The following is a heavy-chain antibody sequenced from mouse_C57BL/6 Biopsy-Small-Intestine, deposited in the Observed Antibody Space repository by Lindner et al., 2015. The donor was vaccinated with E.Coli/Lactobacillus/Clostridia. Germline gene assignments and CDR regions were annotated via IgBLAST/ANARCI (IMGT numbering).Heavy chain of an antibody. V-gene: IGHV1-64*01. CDR1: GYPFTSYY. D-gene: IGHD1-1*02. J-gene: IGHJ2*01. CDR2: IDPNGGST. CDR3: ARDRSSYGLLYYFDY. Sequence: SVKVSCKASGYPFTSYYVHWVRQAPGRGLEWMGLIDPNGGSTTYAQKFQGRVTMTRDTSTSTVYMELSSLRSEDAAVYYCARDRSSYGLLYYFDYWGQGTLVTVSS.